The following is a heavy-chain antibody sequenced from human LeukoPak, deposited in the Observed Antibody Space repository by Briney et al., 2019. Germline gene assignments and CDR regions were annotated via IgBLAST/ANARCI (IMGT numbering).Heavy chain of an antibody. CDR2: LNPNSGCT. J-gene: IGHJ5*02. D-gene: IGHD1-26*01. Sequence: ASVKVSCKASGYTFTCYYMHWVRQAPGQGREWMGSLNPNSGCTNYAQKFQGSVTMTSDTSISTAYMELSRLTSDDTAVYYCAIAATSGDNWFDPWGQGTLVTVSS. CDR3: AIAATSGDNWFDP. V-gene: IGHV1-2*02. CDR1: GYTFTCYY.